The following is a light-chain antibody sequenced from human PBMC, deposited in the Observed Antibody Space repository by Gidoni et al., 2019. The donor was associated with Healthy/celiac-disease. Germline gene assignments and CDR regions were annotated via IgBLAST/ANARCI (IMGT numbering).Light chain of an antibody. CDR1: SSNIGSNT. V-gene: IGLV1-44*01. J-gene: IGLJ2*01. CDR3: AAWDDSLNGVV. Sequence: QSVLTQPPSASGTPGQRVTISCSGSSSNIGSNTGNWYQQLPGTAPKLLIYSNNQRPSRVPDRFSGSKSGTSASLAISGLQSEDEADYYCAAWDDSLNGVVFGGGTKLTVL. CDR2: SNN.